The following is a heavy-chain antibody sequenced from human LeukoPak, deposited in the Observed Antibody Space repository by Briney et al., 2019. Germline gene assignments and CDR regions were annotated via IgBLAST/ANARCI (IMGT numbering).Heavy chain of an antibody. CDR3: ARGDFSDYGDYVDAFDI. V-gene: IGHV3-7*01. D-gene: IGHD4-17*01. CDR2: IKQDGSAK. Sequence: GGSPRLSCAASGFTFNNYWMSWVRQVPGKGLQWVANIKQDGSAKFYVDSVKGRFTISRDNTKNSLYLRMNSLRVEDTAVYYCARGDFSDYGDYVDAFDIWGQGAMVTVSS. J-gene: IGHJ3*02. CDR1: GFTFNNYW.